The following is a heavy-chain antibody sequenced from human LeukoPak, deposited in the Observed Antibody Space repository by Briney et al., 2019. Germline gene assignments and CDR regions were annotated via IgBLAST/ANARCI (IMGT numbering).Heavy chain of an antibody. J-gene: IGHJ4*02. CDR3: ARDSRYHDFWTGYVDY. D-gene: IGHD3-3*01. CDR2: IYAGGNT. V-gene: IGHV4-4*07. CDR1: GGSISFYY. Sequence: PSETLSLTCTVSGGSISFYYWAWIRRSAGKGLEWIGRIYAGGNTNYNPSLKGRATLSIDTSKNQFSLMLTSVTAADTAIYYCARDSRYHDFWTGYVDYWGQGILVTVSS.